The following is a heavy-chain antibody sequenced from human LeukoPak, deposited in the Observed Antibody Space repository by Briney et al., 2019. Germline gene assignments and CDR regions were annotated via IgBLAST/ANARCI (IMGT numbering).Heavy chain of an antibody. CDR3: ARDQATILSRAFDI. CDR1: GFTFSSYE. V-gene: IGHV3-48*03. CDR2: ISSSGSTI. D-gene: IGHD5-12*01. J-gene: IGHJ3*02. Sequence: GGSLRLSCAASGFTFSSYEMNWVRQAPGKGLEWVSYISSSGSTIYYADSMKGRFTISRDNAKNSLYLQMNSLRAEDTAVYYCARDQATILSRAFDIWGQGTMVTVSS.